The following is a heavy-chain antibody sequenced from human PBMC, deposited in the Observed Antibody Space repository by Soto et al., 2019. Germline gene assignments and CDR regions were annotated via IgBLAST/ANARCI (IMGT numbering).Heavy chain of an antibody. CDR3: ARMGRFLEWLSSWFDP. Sequence: SVKVSCKASGGTSSSYAISWVRQAPGQGLEWMGGIIPIFGTANYAQKFQGRVTITADESTSTAYMELSSLRSEDTAVYYCARMGRFLEWLSSWFDPWGQGTLVTVS. D-gene: IGHD3-3*01. CDR2: IIPIFGTA. V-gene: IGHV1-69*13. J-gene: IGHJ5*02. CDR1: GGTSSSYA.